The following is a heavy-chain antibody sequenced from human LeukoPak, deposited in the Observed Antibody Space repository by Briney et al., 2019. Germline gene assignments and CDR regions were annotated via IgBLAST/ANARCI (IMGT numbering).Heavy chain of an antibody. J-gene: IGHJ6*02. CDR3: ARGGSSWYGPLGYYGMDV. CDR2: TYYSGST. V-gene: IGHV4-59*01. Sequence: PSETLSLTCTVSGGSLSSYYWSWIRQPPGKGLEWIGYTYYSGSTNYNPSLKSRVTISVDTSKNQFSLKLSSVTAADTAVYYCARGGSSWYGPLGYYGMDVWGQGTTVTVSS. D-gene: IGHD6-13*01. CDR1: GGSLSSYY.